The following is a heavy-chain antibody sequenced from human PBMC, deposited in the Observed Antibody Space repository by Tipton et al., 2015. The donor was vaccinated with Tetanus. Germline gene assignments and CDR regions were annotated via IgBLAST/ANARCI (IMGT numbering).Heavy chain of an antibody. V-gene: IGHV4-59*01. Sequence: TLSLTCTVSGGSINSYYWSWLRRPPGKALEWIGYIYFSGHTKYGPSLKSRVTMSVDTSMNQVSLNLTSVTAADSAVYFCARHSGWFNFYSGVDVWGQGTTVTVSS. CDR2: IYFSGHT. J-gene: IGHJ6*02. CDR3: ARHSGWFNFYSGVDV. D-gene: IGHD6-19*01. CDR1: GGSINSYY.